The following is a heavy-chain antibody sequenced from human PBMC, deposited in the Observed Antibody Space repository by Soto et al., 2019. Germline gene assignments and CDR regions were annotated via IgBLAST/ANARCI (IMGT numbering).Heavy chain of an antibody. Sequence: WTWIRQHPGKGLEWIGYIYYNGNTFYNPSLKSRLTISLDTSKTQFSLKLSSVTAADADMYYCARALRSYYFDYWGQGTLVTVSS. J-gene: IGHJ4*02. D-gene: IGHD3-16*02. V-gene: IGHV4-31*02. CDR2: IYYNGNT. CDR3: ARALRSYYFDY.